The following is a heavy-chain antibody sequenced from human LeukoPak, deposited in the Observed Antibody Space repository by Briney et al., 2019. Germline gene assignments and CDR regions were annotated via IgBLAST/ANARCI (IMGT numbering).Heavy chain of an antibody. CDR1: GFSVSNYY. Sequence: GGSLRLSCAVSGFSVSNYYMNWVRQAPGKGLEWVSSISRTSEYIHYAGSVRGRFAISRDNAKNSVYLQMNSLRAEDTAVYFCAGGGDFDYWGQGILVTVSA. V-gene: IGHV3-21*01. CDR3: AGGGDFDY. CDR2: ISRTSEYI. J-gene: IGHJ4*02. D-gene: IGHD3-16*01.